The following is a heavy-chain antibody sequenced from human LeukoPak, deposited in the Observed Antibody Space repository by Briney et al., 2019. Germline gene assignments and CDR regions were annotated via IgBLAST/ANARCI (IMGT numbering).Heavy chain of an antibody. V-gene: IGHV4-59*12. Sequence: SETLSLTCTVSGGSISSYYWSWIRQPPGKGLEWIGYIYYSGSTNYNPSLKSRITISVDTSKNQFSLKLSSVTAADTAVYYCARDTPTYSGSYYYYGMDVWGQGTTVTVSS. CDR3: ARDTPTYSGSYYYYGMDV. CDR1: GGSISSYY. CDR2: IYYSGST. D-gene: IGHD1-26*01. J-gene: IGHJ6*02.